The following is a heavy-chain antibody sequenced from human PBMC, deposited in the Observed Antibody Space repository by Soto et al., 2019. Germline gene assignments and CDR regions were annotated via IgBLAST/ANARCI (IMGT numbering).Heavy chain of an antibody. Sequence: SVKVSCKASGGTFSSYAISWVRQAPGQGLEWMGGIIPILGTANYAQKFQGRVTITADESTSTAYMELSSLRSEDTAVYYCASGESGSKLSMYYCYYGMDVWGQGTTVTVSS. J-gene: IGHJ6*02. CDR1: GGTFSSYA. D-gene: IGHD3-10*01. V-gene: IGHV1-69*13. CDR3: ASGESGSKLSMYYCYYGMDV. CDR2: IIPILGTA.